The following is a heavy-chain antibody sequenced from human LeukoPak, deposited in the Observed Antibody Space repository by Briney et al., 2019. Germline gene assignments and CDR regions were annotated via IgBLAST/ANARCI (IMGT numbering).Heavy chain of an antibody. J-gene: IGHJ4*02. D-gene: IGHD5-24*01. CDR1: GFTFSNYG. CDR3: ARPSPPGDGYNPSDQ. CDR2: ISNDERNK. V-gene: IGHV3-30*04. Sequence: PGRSLRLSCAASGFTFSNYGLHWVRQAPGKGLEWVAVISNDERNKYYAESVKGRFTISRDNSNSMVYLQMTSLRLEDTAVYYCARPSPPGDGYNPSDQWGQGSLVIVSS.